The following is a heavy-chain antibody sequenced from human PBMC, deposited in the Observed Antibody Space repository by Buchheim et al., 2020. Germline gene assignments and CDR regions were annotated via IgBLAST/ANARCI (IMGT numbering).Heavy chain of an antibody. Sequence: QVQLQESGPGLVKPSETLSLTCTVSGGSISSYYWSWIRQPPGKGLEWIGYIYYRGSTNYNPSLKSRVTISVDPSKKQFSLKLSSVTAADTAVYYCARDDGSGYASHVYGMDVWGQGTT. CDR3: ARDDGSGYASHVYGMDV. D-gene: IGHD5-12*01. CDR2: IYYRGST. J-gene: IGHJ6*02. V-gene: IGHV4-59*01. CDR1: GGSISSYY.